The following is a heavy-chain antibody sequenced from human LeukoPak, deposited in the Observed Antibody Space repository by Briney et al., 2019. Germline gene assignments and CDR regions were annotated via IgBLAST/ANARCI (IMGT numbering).Heavy chain of an antibody. D-gene: IGHD5-12*01. Sequence: SETLSLTCAVYGESFVGYYWAWIRQPPGKVLEWIGEIDYTGSTNYNPSLKSRMKMSVDTSKNQFSVNLNSVTAADTAFYYCARRRIPATITGSKLSSRFDTWGQGTLVTVSS. J-gene: IGHJ1*01. CDR1: GESFVGYY. CDR3: ARRRIPATITGSKLSSRFDT. CDR2: IDYTGST. V-gene: IGHV4-34*01.